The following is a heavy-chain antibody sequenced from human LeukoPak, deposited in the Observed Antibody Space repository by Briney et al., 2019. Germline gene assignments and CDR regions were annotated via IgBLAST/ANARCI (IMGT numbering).Heavy chain of an antibody. D-gene: IGHD5-24*01. CDR2: IYYIGST. V-gene: IGHV4-59*01. CDR1: GGSISSYY. CDR3: ARGGLATTNFDY. Sequence: SETLSLTCTVSGGSISSYYWSWIRQPPGKGLEWIGYIYYIGSTNYNPSLKSRVTISVDTSKNQFSPKLSSVTAADTAVYYCARGGLATTNFDYWGQGTLVTVSS. J-gene: IGHJ4*02.